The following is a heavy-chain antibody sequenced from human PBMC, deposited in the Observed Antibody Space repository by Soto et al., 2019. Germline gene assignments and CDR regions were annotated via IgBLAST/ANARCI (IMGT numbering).Heavy chain of an antibody. CDR3: ARDFAYFDS. Sequence: ETLSLTCSVSGASMNNYYGSWVRQPPGKGLEWIGYMYHTGRTSYNPSLKSRVSISMDTSKNQFSLNLDSVTAADTAVYFCARDFAYFDSWGQGTLVTVSS. CDR1: GASMNNYY. CDR2: MYHTGRT. J-gene: IGHJ4*02. V-gene: IGHV4-59*01. D-gene: IGHD3-3*01.